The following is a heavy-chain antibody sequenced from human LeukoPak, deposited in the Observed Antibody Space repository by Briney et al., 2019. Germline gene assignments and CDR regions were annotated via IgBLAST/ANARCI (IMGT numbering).Heavy chain of an antibody. D-gene: IGHD2-2*02. Sequence: GASVKISCKASGGTFSSYAISWVRQAPGQGLEWMGRIIPILGIANYAQKFQGRVTITADKSTSTAYMELSSLRSEDTAVYYCASERVVVVPAAIHKYFQHWGQGTLVTVSS. CDR2: IIPILGIA. CDR1: GGTFSSYA. J-gene: IGHJ1*01. V-gene: IGHV1-69*04. CDR3: ASERVVVVPAAIHKYFQH.